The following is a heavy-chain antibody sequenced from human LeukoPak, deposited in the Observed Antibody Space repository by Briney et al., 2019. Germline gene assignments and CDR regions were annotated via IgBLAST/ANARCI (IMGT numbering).Heavy chain of an antibody. CDR1: GASFSGNY. CDR3: GRTTVTSCYYYYMDV. CDR2: IYHSGST. V-gene: IGHV4-34*01. Sequence: SETLSFTGAVYGASFSGNYWGWIRQRPGKGLEWWGEIYHSGSTHDNPPPKSGVTTSEATTRNAFSLKRSSVSAAETARYYSGRTTVTSCYYYYMDVWGKGTTVTVSS. D-gene: IGHD4-17*01. J-gene: IGHJ6*03.